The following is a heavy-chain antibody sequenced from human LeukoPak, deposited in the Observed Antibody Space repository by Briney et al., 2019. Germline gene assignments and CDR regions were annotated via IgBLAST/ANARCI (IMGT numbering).Heavy chain of an antibody. V-gene: IGHV4-30-4*07. D-gene: IGHD5-18*01. CDR1: GGSISSGGYS. CDR2: IYYSGST. Sequence: SGTLSLTCAVSGGSISSGGYSWSWIRQTPGKGLEWIGYIYYSGSTYYSPSLKSRVTISVDTSKNQFSLKLRSVTAADTAVYYCAKRDSYGFDYWGQGTLVTVSS. CDR3: AKRDSYGFDY. J-gene: IGHJ4*02.